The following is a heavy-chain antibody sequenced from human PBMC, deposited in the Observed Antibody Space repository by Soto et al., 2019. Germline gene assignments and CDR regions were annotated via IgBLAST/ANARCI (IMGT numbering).Heavy chain of an antibody. CDR3: ARVVQGAEAWFGP. CDR1: GYTFSNYG. D-gene: IGHD2-2*01. V-gene: IGHV1-18*01. CDR2: ISLYSDGT. J-gene: IGHJ5*02. Sequence: GALVKVSCKTSGYTFSNYGITWVRQAPGQPLEWLGWISLYSDGTNYAQKFQGRVSMTTDTSTTTAYMELRSLRSDDTAVYYCARVVQGAEAWFGPWGQGTVGTVSS.